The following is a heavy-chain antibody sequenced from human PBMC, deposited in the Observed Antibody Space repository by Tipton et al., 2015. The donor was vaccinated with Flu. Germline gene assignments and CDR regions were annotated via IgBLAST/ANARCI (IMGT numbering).Heavy chain of an antibody. CDR1: GGSMSSFY. CDR3: ARGSGSGTDVTFYF. Sequence: LRLSCTVSGGSMSSFYWTWIRQPAGKGLEWIGRMYVSGSTKYNPSLKSRVTMSVDTSKNQFSLKLSSVTAADTAVYYCARGSGSGTDVTFYFWGQGTPVTVSS. J-gene: IGHJ4*02. CDR2: MYVSGST. D-gene: IGHD3-10*01. V-gene: IGHV4-4*07.